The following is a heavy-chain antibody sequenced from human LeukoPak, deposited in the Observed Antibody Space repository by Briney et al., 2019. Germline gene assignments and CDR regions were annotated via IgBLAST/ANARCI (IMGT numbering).Heavy chain of an antibody. CDR3: AKAHCSSTSCLLSAYYYYYYMDV. V-gene: IGHV3-21*04. CDR2: ISSSSSYI. J-gene: IGHJ6*03. Sequence: GGSLRLSCAASGFTFSSYSMNWVRQAPGKGLEWVSSISSSSSYIYYADSVKGRFTISRDNSKNTLYLQMNSLRAEDTAVYYCAKAHCSSTSCLLSAYYYYYYMDVWGKGTTVTISS. D-gene: IGHD2-2*01. CDR1: GFTFSSYS.